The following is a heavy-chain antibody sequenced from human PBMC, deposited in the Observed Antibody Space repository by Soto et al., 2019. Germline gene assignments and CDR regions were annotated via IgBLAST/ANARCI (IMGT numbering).Heavy chain of an antibody. Sequence: QLQLQESGPGLVKPSDTLSLTCTVSGGSISSSSYYWGWIRQPPGKGLKWIGSIYYSGSTYYNPSLKCRVTISVDTSKNQFSLKLSSVTAADTAVYYCARSPTAKGLYRSSTSCYAGNFDYWGQGSLVAVSS. CDR2: IYYSGST. V-gene: IGHV4-39*01. CDR3: ARSPTAKGLYRSSTSCYAGNFDY. D-gene: IGHD2-2*01. J-gene: IGHJ4*02. CDR1: GGSISSSSYY.